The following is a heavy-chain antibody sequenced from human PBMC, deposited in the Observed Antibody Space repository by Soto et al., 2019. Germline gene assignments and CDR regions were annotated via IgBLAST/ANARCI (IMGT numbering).Heavy chain of an antibody. Sequence: PAGSLRLSCAASGFTFSSYAMSWVRQAPGKGLEWVSAISGSGGSTYYADSVKGRFTISRDNSKNTLYLQMNSLRAEDTAVYYCAKDYYDSSGYFHDAFDIWGQGTMVTVSS. CDR2: ISGSGGST. J-gene: IGHJ3*02. D-gene: IGHD3-22*01. CDR3: AKDYYDSSGYFHDAFDI. V-gene: IGHV3-23*01. CDR1: GFTFSSYA.